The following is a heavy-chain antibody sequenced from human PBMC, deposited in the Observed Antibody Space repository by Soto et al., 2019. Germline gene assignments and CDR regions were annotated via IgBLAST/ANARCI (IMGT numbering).Heavy chain of an antibody. J-gene: IGHJ6*03. Sequence: GGSLRLSCAASGFTFSSYAINWVRQAPGKGLEWVSAISGTGGSTYYADSVKGRITISRDNSKNTLYLQMNSLRAEDTAVYYCARDGVGNSYGDNYYMDVWGKGTTVTVSS. CDR2: ISGTGGST. D-gene: IGHD5-18*01. CDR1: GFTFSSYA. V-gene: IGHV3-23*01. CDR3: ARDGVGNSYGDNYYMDV.